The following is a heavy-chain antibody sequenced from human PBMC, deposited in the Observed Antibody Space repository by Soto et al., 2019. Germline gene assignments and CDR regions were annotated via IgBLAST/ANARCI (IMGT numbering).Heavy chain of an antibody. CDR3: ARGGFRGIAAACWYFDL. CDR1: GFTFSSYS. CDR2: ISSSSSYI. J-gene: IGHJ2*01. V-gene: IGHV3-21*01. D-gene: IGHD6-13*01. Sequence: EVQLVESGGGLVKPGGSLRLSCAASGFTFSSYSMNWVRQAPGKGLGWVSSISSSSSYIYYADSVKGRFTISRDNAKNSLYLQMNSLRAEDMAVYYCARGGFRGIAAACWYFDLLGRGTLVTVAS.